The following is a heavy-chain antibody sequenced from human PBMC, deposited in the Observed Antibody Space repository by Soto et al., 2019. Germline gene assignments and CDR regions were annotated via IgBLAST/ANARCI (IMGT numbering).Heavy chain of an antibody. CDR2: THISGTTT. CDR3: AKDRLPNGIYSFDY. V-gene: IGHV3-23*03. CDR1: GFSFADYS. D-gene: IGHD2-15*01. Sequence: PGGSLRLSCVAPGFSFADYSMSWVARAPGKGLELVSFTHISGTTTYYRDSVKGRITISKDRSRNTVYLRMNSHRVEDAGIYYCAKDRLPNGIYSFDYWGQGVLVTVSS. J-gene: IGHJ4*02.